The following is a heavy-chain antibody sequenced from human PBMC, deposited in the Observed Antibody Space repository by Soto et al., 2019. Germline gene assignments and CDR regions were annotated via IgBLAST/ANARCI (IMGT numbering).Heavy chain of an antibody. Sequence: GGSLKISCKGSGYSFTTYWIGWVRQMSGTGLEWMGIIYPGDSDTRYSPSFQGQVTISVDESIGTAFLQWSSLKASDTAMYYRARSVTGTLNPYHFDYWGQGTLVTVSS. J-gene: IGHJ4*02. CDR2: IYPGDSDT. D-gene: IGHD1-20*01. CDR3: ARSVTGTLNPYHFDY. CDR1: GYSFTTYW. V-gene: IGHV5-51*01.